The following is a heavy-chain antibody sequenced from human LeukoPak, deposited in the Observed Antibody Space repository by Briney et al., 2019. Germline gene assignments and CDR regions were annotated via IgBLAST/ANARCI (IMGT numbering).Heavy chain of an antibody. J-gene: IGHJ4*02. CDR3: AKTGWLVPLYYFDY. V-gene: IGHV3-30*02. CDR1: GFTFSSYG. Sequence: GGSLRLSCAASGFTFSSYGMHWVRQAPGKGLEWVAFIRYDGSNKYYADSVKGRFTISRDNSKNTLYLQMNSLRAEDTAVYYCAKTGWLVPLYYFDYWGQGTLVTVSS. D-gene: IGHD6-19*01. CDR2: IRYDGSNK.